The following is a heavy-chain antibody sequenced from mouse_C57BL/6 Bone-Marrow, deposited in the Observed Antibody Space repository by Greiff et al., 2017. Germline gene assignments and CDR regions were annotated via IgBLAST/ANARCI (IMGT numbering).Heavy chain of an antibody. V-gene: IGHV1-55*01. D-gene: IGHD2-4*01. CDR2: IYPGSGST. Sequence: QVQLQQSGAELVKPGASVKMSCKASGYTFTSYWITWVKQRPGQGLEWIGDIYPGSGSTNYNEKFKSKATLTVDTSSSTAYMQLSSLTSEDSAVYYCARRKVYYDYYFDDWGQGTTLTVSS. J-gene: IGHJ2*01. CDR1: GYTFTSYW. CDR3: ARRKVYYDYYFDD.